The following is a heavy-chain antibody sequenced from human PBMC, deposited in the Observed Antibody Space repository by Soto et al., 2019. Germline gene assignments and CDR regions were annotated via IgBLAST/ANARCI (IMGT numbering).Heavy chain of an antibody. J-gene: IGHJ6*02. CDR2: ISGSGGST. Sequence: GGSLRLSCAASGLTFSSYAMSWVRQAPGKGLEWVSAISGSGGSTYYADSVKGRFTISRDNSKNTLYLQMNSLRAEDTAVYYCAKDPDRRVYGMDVWGQGTTVTVSS. CDR1: GLTFSSYA. V-gene: IGHV3-23*01. CDR3: AKDPDRRVYGMDV.